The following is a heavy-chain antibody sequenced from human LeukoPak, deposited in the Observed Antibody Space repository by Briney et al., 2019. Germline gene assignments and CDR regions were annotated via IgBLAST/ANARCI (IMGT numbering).Heavy chain of an antibody. CDR3: ARQRAGFTVTTSDY. D-gene: IGHD4-17*01. CDR2: ISGSSSTI. CDR1: GFTVTSNY. J-gene: IGHJ4*02. V-gene: IGHV3-48*01. Sequence: GGSLRLSCAASGFTVTSNYMNWVRQAPGKGLEWVSYISGSSSTIYYADSVKGRFTISRDNAKNSLYLQMNSLRAEDTAVYYCARQRAGFTVTTSDYWGQGTLVTVSS.